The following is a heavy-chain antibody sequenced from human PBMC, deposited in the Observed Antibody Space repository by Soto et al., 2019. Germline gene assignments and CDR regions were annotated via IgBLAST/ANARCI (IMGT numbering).Heavy chain of an antibody. CDR3: TKGGYDLIYYFGMDV. D-gene: IGHD5-12*01. J-gene: IGHJ6*02. V-gene: IGHV3-9*01. Sequence: EVQLIESGGGWVQPGTSLRVSCAASGFTFHEYAMHWVRQAPGKGLEWVSGISSDGDTIAYADSVQSRFTVFRDNAKNSLYLQMNSLRAEDTALYYCTKGGYDLIYYFGMDVRGQGTTVTLSS. CDR2: ISSDGDTI. CDR1: GFTFHEYA.